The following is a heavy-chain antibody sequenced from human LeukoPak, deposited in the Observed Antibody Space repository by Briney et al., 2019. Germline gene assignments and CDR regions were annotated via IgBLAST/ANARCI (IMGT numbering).Heavy chain of an antibody. D-gene: IGHD5-18*01. J-gene: IGHJ4*02. CDR1: GLFRNFW. Sequence: GGSLRLSCAASGLFRNFWMHWVRQAPGKGLVWVSGINVDGRGTTYADSVKGRFTISRDNAKNTLYLQMNSLRVEDTAVYFCARGSSYGWCFDQWGQGTLVTVSS. CDR3: ARGSSYGWCFDQ. V-gene: IGHV3-74*01. CDR2: INVDGRGT.